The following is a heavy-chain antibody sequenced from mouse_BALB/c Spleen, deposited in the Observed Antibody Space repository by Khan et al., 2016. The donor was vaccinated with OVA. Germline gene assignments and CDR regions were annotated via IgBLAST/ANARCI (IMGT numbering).Heavy chain of an antibody. D-gene: IGHD1-1*01. J-gene: IGHJ2*01. Sequence: VQLKESGPGLVKPSQSLSLTYTVTGYSITSGYAWNWIRQFPGNKLEWMGYISYSGGTSYNPSLKSRISITRDTSKNQFFLQLNSVTTEDTATYYCARGNYYGYYFDYWGQGTPLTVSS. CDR1: GYSITSGYA. CDR2: ISYSGGT. CDR3: ARGNYYGYYFDY. V-gene: IGHV3-2*02.